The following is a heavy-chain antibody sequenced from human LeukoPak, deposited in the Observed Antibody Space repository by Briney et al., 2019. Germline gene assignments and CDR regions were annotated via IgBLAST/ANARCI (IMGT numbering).Heavy chain of an antibody. CDR2: VYHLGTT. Sequence: PSETPSLTCTVSGGSITSYYWSWIRQPPGKGLELIGYVYHLGTTYYNPSLESPVTISIDTSTIHSSLKMRPVPAPDTAFYSCARVPGYDNRGRAVFDYWGQGALVTVSS. CDR1: GGSITSYY. D-gene: IGHD3-22*01. CDR3: ARVPGYDNRGRAVFDY. J-gene: IGHJ4*02. V-gene: IGHV4-59*01.